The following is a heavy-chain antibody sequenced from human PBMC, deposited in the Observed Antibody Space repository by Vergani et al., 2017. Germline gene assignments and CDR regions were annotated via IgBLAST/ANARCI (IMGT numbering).Heavy chain of an antibody. CDR3: ARKSCGTPGCQIGYFRE. Sequence: QVHLVESGGGVVQPGRSLRLSCVVSGFTSSYYGMHWVRQAPGKGLEWVAGISYDGTQKYYADSVKGRFTISRDNSKSTLYLQMNSLRTEDTAVYYCARKSCGTPGCQIGYFREWGQGTLVTVSS. CDR1: GFTSSYYG. V-gene: IGHV3-30*03. CDR2: ISYDGTQK. D-gene: IGHD1-1*01. J-gene: IGHJ1*01.